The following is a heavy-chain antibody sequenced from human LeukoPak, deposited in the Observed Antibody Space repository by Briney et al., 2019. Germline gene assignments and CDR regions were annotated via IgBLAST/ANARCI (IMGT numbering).Heavy chain of an antibody. V-gene: IGHV3-21*01. CDR1: GFTVSSTY. D-gene: IGHD3-3*01. CDR2: ISSSSSYI. J-gene: IGHJ4*02. CDR3: ARRGGRYYDFWSGHEDY. Sequence: GGSLRLSCAASGFTVSSTYMSWVRQAPGKGLEWVSSISSSSSYIYYADSVKGRFTISRDNAKNSLYLQMNSLRAEDTAVYYCARRGGRYYDFWSGHEDYWGQGTLVTVSS.